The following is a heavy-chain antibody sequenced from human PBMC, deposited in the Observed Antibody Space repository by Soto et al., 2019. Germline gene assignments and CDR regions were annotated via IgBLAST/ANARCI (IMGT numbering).Heavy chain of an antibody. V-gene: IGHV1-18*01. D-gene: IGHD6-6*01. J-gene: IGHJ4*02. CDR3: ARGRDGDY. CDR1: GYTFTSYG. Sequence: QVHLVQSGAEVKKPGASVKVSCKCSGYTFTSYGITWVRQAPGQGLEWMGWISAHNDNTDYAQKLQGRVTVTRDTSTSTAYMELRSLRSDDAAVYYCARGRDGDYWGQGALVTVSS. CDR2: ISAHNDNT.